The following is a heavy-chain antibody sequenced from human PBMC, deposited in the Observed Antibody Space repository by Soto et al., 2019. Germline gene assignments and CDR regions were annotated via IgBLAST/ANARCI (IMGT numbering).Heavy chain of an antibody. J-gene: IGHJ5*02. Sequence: SETLSLTCTVSGGSISSGDYYWSWIRQPPGKGLEWIGYIYYSGSTYYNPSLKGRVTISVDTSKNQFSLKLSSVTAADTAVYYCARDSSSWSYGDDWFDPWGQGTLVTVSS. CDR3: ARDSSSWSYGDDWFDP. CDR1: GGSISSGDYY. CDR2: IYYSGST. D-gene: IGHD6-13*01. V-gene: IGHV4-30-4*01.